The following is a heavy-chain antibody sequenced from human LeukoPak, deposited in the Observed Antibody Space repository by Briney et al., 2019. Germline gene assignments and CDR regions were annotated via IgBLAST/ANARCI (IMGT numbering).Heavy chain of an antibody. CDR3: AKDLSSSHVSKYFDY. CDR2: ISYDGRNQ. D-gene: IGHD6-6*01. V-gene: IGHV3-30*04. J-gene: IGHJ4*02. CDR1: RFIFSNYA. Sequence: GRSLRLSCAASRFIFSNYAMHWVRQAPGKGLEWVAVISYDGRNQYYADSVKGRFTVSRDNSKSTLYLQMNSLRVEDTAVYYCAKDLSSSHVSKYFDYWGRGTLVTVSS.